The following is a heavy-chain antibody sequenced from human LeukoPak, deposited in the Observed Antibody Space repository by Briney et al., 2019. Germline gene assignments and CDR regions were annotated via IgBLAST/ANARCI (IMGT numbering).Heavy chain of an antibody. Sequence: GGSLRLSCAASGFTFSSYGMHWVRQAPGKGLEWVAFIRYDGSNKYYADSVKGRFTISRDNSKNTLYLQMNSLRAEDTAVYYCAKGTAGYSSSWYSYWGQGTLVTVSS. J-gene: IGHJ4*02. D-gene: IGHD6-13*01. CDR3: AKGTAGYSSSWYSY. CDR2: IRYDGSNK. CDR1: GFTFSSYG. V-gene: IGHV3-30*02.